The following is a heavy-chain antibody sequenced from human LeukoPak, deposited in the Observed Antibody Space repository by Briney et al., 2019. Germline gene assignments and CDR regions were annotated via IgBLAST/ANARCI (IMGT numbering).Heavy chain of an antibody. CDR3: ARDHGEGDGNMDV. D-gene: IGHD3-10*01. CDR2: VNPTGGST. CDR1: GYTFTSYY. Sequence: GASVKVSCKASGYTFTSYYMHWVRQAPGQGLEGMGLVNPTGGSTGYAQKFQGRVAITRDMATSTDYMELSSLRSEDTAIYYCARDHGEGDGNMDVWGKGTTVTVSS. J-gene: IGHJ6*03. V-gene: IGHV1-46*01.